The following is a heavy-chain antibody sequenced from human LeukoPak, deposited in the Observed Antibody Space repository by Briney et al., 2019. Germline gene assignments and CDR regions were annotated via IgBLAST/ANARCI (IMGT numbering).Heavy chain of an antibody. J-gene: IGHJ3*02. CDR2: INHSGST. CDR3: AGDRNSIINDAFDI. Sequence: SETLSLTCAVYGGSFSGYYWSWIRQPPGKGLEWIGEINHSGSTNYNPSLKSRVTISVDTSKNQFSLKLSSVTAADTAVYYCAGDRNSIINDAFDIWGQGTMVTVSS. V-gene: IGHV4-34*01. D-gene: IGHD2/OR15-2a*01. CDR1: GGSFSGYY.